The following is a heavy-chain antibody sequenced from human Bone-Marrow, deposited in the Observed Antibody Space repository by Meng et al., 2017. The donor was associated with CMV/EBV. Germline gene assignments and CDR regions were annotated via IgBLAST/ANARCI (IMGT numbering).Heavy chain of an antibody. J-gene: IGHJ4*02. V-gene: IGHV3-15*01. CDR3: AKAMRVTTDQFDY. CDR2: IKSKTDGGTT. Sequence: GESLKISCAASGFTFSNAWMSWVRQAPGKGLEWVGRIKSKTDGGTTDYAAPVKGRFTISRDDSKNTLYLQMNSLKTEDTAVYYCAKAMRVTTDQFDYWGQGTLVTVYS. CDR1: GFTFSNAW. D-gene: IGHD4-11*01.